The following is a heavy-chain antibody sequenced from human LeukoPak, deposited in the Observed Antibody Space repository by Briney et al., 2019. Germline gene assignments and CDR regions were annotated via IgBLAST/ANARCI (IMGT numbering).Heavy chain of an antibody. J-gene: IGHJ5*02. CDR3: ARVECSTSCYMGYWFDP. CDR2: IYYSGST. CDR1: GGPISSGGYY. V-gene: IGHV4-31*03. D-gene: IGHD2-2*02. Sequence: SETLSLTCTVSGGPISSGGYYWSWIRQHPGKGLEWIGYIYYSGSTYYNPSLKSRVTISVDTSKNQFSLKLSSVTAADTAVYYCARVECSTSCYMGYWFDPWGQGTLVTVSS.